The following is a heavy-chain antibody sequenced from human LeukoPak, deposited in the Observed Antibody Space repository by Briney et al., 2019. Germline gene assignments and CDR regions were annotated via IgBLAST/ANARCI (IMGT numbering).Heavy chain of an antibody. V-gene: IGHV4-39*01. D-gene: IGHD3-22*01. CDR1: GGSISSSSYY. CDR2: IYYSGST. J-gene: IGHJ3*02. Sequence: PSETLSLTCTVSGGSISSSSYYWGWIRQPPGKGLEWIGSIYYSGSTYYDPSLKSRVTISVDTSKNQFSLKLSSVTAADMAVYYCARHYYDSSGYYPADRDAFDNWGQGTMVTVSS. CDR3: ARHYYDSSGYYPADRDAFDN.